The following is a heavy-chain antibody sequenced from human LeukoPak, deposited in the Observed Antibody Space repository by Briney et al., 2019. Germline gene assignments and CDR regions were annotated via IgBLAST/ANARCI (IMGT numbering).Heavy chain of an antibody. J-gene: IGHJ4*02. CDR2: IYYSGST. CDR3: ARERASGGMIVVVTSRYFDY. V-gene: IGHV4-39*07. CDR1: GGSISSSSYY. D-gene: IGHD3-22*01. Sequence: SETLSLTCTVSGGSISSSSYYWGWIRQPPGKGLEWIGSIYYSGSTYYNPSLKSRVTISVDTSKNQFSLKLSSVTAADTAVYYCARERASGGMIVVVTSRYFDYWGQGTLVTVSS.